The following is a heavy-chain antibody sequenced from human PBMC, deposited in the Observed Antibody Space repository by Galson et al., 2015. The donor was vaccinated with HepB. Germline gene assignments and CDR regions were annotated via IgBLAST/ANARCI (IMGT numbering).Heavy chain of an antibody. D-gene: IGHD2-2*01. Sequence: SLRLSCAASGFTFSSYAMSWVRQAPGKGLEWVSAISGSGGSTYYADSVKGRFTISRDNSKNTLYLQMNSLRAEDTAVYYCAKEGCSSTSCYDYYYYYMDVWSKGTTVTVSS. CDR3: AKEGCSSTSCYDYYYYYMDV. CDR2: ISGSGGST. J-gene: IGHJ6*03. V-gene: IGHV3-23*01. CDR1: GFTFSSYA.